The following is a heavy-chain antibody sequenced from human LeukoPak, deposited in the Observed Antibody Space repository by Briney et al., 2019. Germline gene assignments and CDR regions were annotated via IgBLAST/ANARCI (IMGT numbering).Heavy chain of an antibody. V-gene: IGHV3-21*01. Sequence: PGGSLRLSCAASGFTFSSYSMNWVRQAPGKGLEWVSSISSSSSYIYYADSVKGRFTISRDNAKNSLYLQMNSLRAEDTAVYYCTRVPTYYYGSAYYYMDVWGKGTTVTVSS. CDR3: TRVPTYYYGSAYYYMDV. CDR2: ISSSSSYI. CDR1: GFTFSSYS. D-gene: IGHD3-10*01. J-gene: IGHJ6*03.